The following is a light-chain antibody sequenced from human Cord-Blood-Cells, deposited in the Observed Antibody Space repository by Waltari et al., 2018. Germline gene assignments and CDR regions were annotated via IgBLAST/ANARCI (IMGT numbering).Light chain of an antibody. V-gene: IGLV2-14*01. J-gene: IGLJ1*01. CDR2: EVS. CDR1: SSDVGGYNY. CDR3: SSYTSSSTLVYV. Sequence: QSALTQPASVSGSPGQSITISCTGTSSDVGGYNYFSWYQQHPGKAPKLMLYEVSNRPSGVSNRFSGSKSGNTASLTISGLQAEDEADYYCSSYTSSSTLVYVFGTGTKVTVL.